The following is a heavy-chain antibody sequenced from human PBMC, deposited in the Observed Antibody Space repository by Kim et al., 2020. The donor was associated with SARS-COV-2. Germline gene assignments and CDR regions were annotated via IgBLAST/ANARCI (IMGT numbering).Heavy chain of an antibody. CDR2: ISAYNGNT. D-gene: IGHD6-13*01. Sequence: ASVKVSCKASGYTFTSYGISWVRQAPGQGLEWMGWISAYNGNTNYAQKLQGRVTMTTDTSTSTAYMELRSLRSDDTAVYYCARADNIRRIAAAGTEGLLDYWGQGTLVTVSS. V-gene: IGHV1-18*04. CDR3: ARADNIRRIAAAGTEGLLDY. J-gene: IGHJ4*02. CDR1: GYTFTSYG.